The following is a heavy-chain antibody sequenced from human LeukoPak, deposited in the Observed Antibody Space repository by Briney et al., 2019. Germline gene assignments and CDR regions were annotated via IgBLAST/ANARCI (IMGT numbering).Heavy chain of an antibody. CDR1: GVTFDDLG. V-gene: IGHV3-9*01. Sequence: GGSLTLSCVAAGVTFDDLGVHWVRQAPGKCMEWVSGISWSRSSIVYADSVKGRFTISRDTAQNSLYLKMNSLRPEDTALYYCATGGAAADNYWYFDLWGRGTLVTVSS. J-gene: IGHJ2*01. CDR3: ATGGAAADNYWYFDL. CDR2: ISWSRSSI. D-gene: IGHD6-13*01.